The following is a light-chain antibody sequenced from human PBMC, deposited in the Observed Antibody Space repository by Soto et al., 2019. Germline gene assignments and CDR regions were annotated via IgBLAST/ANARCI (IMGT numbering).Light chain of an antibody. J-gene: IGKJ5*01. Sequence: AIQLTQSPSSLSASIGDRVTITCRASQGISSGLAWYQQKPGKTPKLLIYDASSLESRVPSRFSGSGSGTDFTLSISTLQPEDFATYYCQQFSNYPVTFGQGTRLEIK. V-gene: IGKV1D-13*01. CDR2: DAS. CDR1: QGISSG. CDR3: QQFSNYPVT.